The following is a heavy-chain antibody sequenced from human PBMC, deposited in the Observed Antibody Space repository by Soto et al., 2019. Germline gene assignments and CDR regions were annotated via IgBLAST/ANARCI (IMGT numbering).Heavy chain of an antibody. D-gene: IGHD3-3*01. V-gene: IGHV3-9*01. CDR3: AKSPLYYDFWSGYLGYMDV. J-gene: IGHJ6*03. Sequence: GGSLRLSCAASGFTFDDYAMHWVRQAPGKGREWVSGISWNSGSIGYVDSVRGGFTISRDNAKNSLYLQMNSLRAEDTALYYCAKSPLYYDFWSGYLGYMDVWGKGTTVTVSS. CDR1: GFTFDDYA. CDR2: ISWNSGSI.